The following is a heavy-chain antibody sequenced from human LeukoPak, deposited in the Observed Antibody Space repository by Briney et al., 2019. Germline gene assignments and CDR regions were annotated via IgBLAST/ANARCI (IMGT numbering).Heavy chain of an antibody. CDR1: GFTFSSYW. V-gene: IGHV3-74*01. D-gene: IGHD5-12*01. CDR2: INSDGSIT. CDR3: AFAYSGYEGGPDY. J-gene: IGHJ4*02. Sequence: PGGSLRLSCAASGFTFSSYWMHWVRQAPGKGLVWVSRINSDGSITSYADSVKGRFTISRDNAKNTLYVQMNSLRAEDTAVYYCAFAYSGYEGGPDYWGQGTLVTVSS.